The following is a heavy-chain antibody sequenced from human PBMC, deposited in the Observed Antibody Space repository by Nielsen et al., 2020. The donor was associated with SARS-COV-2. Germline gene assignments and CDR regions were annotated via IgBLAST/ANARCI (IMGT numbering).Heavy chain of an antibody. CDR2: IKSKIDGGTT. D-gene: IGHD6-13*01. CDR3: TKVLFSSSWQAPFDS. V-gene: IGHV3-15*01. CDR1: GFTFSKAW. Sequence: GGSLRLSCVASGFTFSKAWMSWVRQAPGKGLEWVGRIKSKIDGGTTDYAAPVKDRFTISRDDSKNTVYLDMSSLRTEDTAVYYCTKVLFSSSWQAPFDSWGQGTLVTVSS. J-gene: IGHJ4*02.